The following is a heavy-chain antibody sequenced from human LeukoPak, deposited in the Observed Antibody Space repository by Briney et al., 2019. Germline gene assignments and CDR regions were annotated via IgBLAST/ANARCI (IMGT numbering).Heavy chain of an antibody. CDR2: INHSGST. Sequence: SETLSLTCAVYGGSFSGYYWSWIRQPPGKGLGWIGEINHSGSTNYNPSLKSRVTISVDTSKNQFSLKLGSVTAADTAVYYCARSVVAATYYYYGMDVWGQGTTVTVSS. V-gene: IGHV4-34*01. CDR3: ARSVVAATYYYYGMDV. D-gene: IGHD2-15*01. J-gene: IGHJ6*02. CDR1: GGSFSGYY.